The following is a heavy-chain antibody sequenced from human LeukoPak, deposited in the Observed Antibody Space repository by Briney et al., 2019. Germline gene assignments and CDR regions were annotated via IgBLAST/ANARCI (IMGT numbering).Heavy chain of an antibody. CDR3: AREIVVVDI. J-gene: IGHJ4*02. D-gene: IGHD1-26*01. CDR1: GFTFSSYA. V-gene: IGHV3-30-3*01. Sequence: PGGSLRLSCAASGFTFSSYAMHWVRQAPGKGVEWVAIISYGGSNQYYADSVKGRFTISRDNSKNTLYVQMKSLRAEDTAVYYCAREIVVVDIWGQGTLVTVSS. CDR2: ISYGGSNQ.